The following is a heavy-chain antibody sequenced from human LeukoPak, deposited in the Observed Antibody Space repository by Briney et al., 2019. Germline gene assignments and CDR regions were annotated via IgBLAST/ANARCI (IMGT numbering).Heavy chain of an antibody. CDR1: GFTFSSYS. J-gene: IGHJ3*02. CDR2: ISSIGS. V-gene: IGHV3-21*01. Sequence: GGSLRLSCAASGFTFSSYSMNWVRQAPGKGLEWVSSISSIGSYYADSVKGRFTISRDNAKNSLYLQMNSLRAEDTAVYYCARDQGRDSSGYGAFDIWGQGTMVTVSS. D-gene: IGHD3-22*01. CDR3: ARDQGRDSSGYGAFDI.